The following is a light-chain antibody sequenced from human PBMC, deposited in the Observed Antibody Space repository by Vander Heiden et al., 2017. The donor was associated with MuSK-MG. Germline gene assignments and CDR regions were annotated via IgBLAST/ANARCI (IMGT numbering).Light chain of an antibody. Sequence: DIVLTQSPDSLAVSLGERATINCKSSQSVLYSSNNQNYLAWYQQKAGQAPKLLIYWASSRESGVPDRFSGRGSGADFTLTIISLQAEDVATYYCQQVDSTPLTFGGGTKVEIK. CDR2: WAS. V-gene: IGKV4-1*01. CDR1: QSVLYSSNNQNY. J-gene: IGKJ4*01. CDR3: QQVDSTPLT.